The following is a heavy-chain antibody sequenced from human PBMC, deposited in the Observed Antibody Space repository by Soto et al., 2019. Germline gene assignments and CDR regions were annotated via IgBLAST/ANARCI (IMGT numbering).Heavy chain of an antibody. CDR1: GFTFSSYA. CDR3: AKLPPGQMMEPPDY. V-gene: IGHV3-23*01. J-gene: IGHJ4*02. CDR2: ISGSGGST. Sequence: EVQLLESGGGLVQPGGSLRLSCAASGFTFSSYAMSWVRQAPGKGLEWVSAISGSGGSTYYADSVKGRFTISRDNSKNTLYLQMSSLRAEDTAVYCCAKLPPGQMMEPPDYWGQGTLVTVSS. D-gene: IGHD1-1*01.